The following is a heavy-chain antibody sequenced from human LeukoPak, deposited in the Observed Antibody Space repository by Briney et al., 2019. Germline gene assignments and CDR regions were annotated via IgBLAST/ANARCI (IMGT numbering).Heavy chain of an antibody. CDR2: ISSSSSYM. J-gene: IGHJ4*02. Sequence: GGSLRLSCAASGFTFSSYTMNWVRQAPGKGLEWVSSISSSSSYMDYGDSVKGRFTISRDNSKNTLYLQMNSLRAEDTAVYYCARGRVGAVAGSFDYWGQGTLVTVSS. CDR3: ARGRVGAVAGSFDY. V-gene: IGHV3-21*01. CDR1: GFTFSSYT. D-gene: IGHD6-19*01.